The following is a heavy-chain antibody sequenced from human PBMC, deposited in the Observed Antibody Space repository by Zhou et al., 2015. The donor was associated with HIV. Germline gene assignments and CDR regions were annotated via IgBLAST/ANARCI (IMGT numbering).Heavy chain of an antibody. V-gene: IGHV1-69*06. D-gene: IGHD1-26*01. CDR1: GAPFSTFA. CDR3: TRGRWEVPDAY. Sequence: QVQLVQSGAELRKPGSSVKVSCKTSGAPFSTFAINWVRQAPGQGPEWMGGIIPLLGTADYARKFQGRVTITADTSTATGYLELRSLTSEDTAMYYCTRGRWEVPDAYWGQGNPGHRLP. CDR2: IIPLLGTA. J-gene: IGHJ4*02.